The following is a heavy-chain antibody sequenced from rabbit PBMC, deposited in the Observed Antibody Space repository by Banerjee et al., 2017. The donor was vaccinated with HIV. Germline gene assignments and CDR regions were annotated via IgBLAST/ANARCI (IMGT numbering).Heavy chain of an antibody. CDR1: GIDFSSYYY. Sequence: QQQLEESGGGLVKPGGTLTLTCKASGIDFSSYYYMCWVRQAPGKGLELIACINTSSGNTVYASWAKGRFTISRTSSTTVTLQMTSLTAADTATYFCARDLAAVTGWNFGLWGPGTLVTVS. D-gene: IGHD7-1*01. CDR2: INTSSGNT. V-gene: IGHV1S45*01. J-gene: IGHJ4*01. CDR3: ARDLAAVTGWNFGL.